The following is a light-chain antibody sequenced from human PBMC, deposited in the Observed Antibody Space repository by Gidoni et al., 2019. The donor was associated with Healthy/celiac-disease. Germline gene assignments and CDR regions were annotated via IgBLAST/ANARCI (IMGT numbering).Light chain of an antibody. Sequence: DIVMTQSPLSLPATPGEPASISCRSSQSLLHSNGYNYLDWYLQKPGQSPQLLIYLGSNRASGVPDRFSGSGSGTDFTLKISRVEAEDVGVYYCMQALQTPRLTFGGGTKVEIK. CDR3: MQALQTPRLT. J-gene: IGKJ4*01. V-gene: IGKV2-28*01. CDR1: QSLLHSNGYNY. CDR2: LGS.